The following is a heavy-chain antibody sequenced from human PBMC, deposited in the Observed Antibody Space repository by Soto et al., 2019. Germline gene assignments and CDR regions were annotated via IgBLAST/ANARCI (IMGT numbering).Heavy chain of an antibody. CDR3: ARVSEQQLVRAPYYMDF. Sequence: SETLSLTCTVSDDSITSGAYYWGLIRQPPGKGLEWIGTIQYRGSTYYNPSLKSRVTISVDTSKNQFSLKLSSVTAADTAVYYCARVSEQQLVRAPYYMDFSGKGTIVTVSS. V-gene: IGHV4-39*01. CDR2: IQYRGST. D-gene: IGHD6-13*01. CDR1: DDSITSGAYY. J-gene: IGHJ6*03.